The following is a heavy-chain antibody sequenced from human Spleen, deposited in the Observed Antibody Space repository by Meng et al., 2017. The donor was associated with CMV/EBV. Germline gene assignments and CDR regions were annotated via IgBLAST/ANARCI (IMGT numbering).Heavy chain of an antibody. Sequence: QVQLQQWGAGLLKPSETLSLTCAVYGGSFSGYYWSWIRQPPGKGLEWIGEINHSGSTNYNPSLKSRVTISVDTSKNQFSLKLSSVTAADTAVYYCASTDIVATKVHKPLDYWGQGTLVTVFS. CDR3: ASTDIVATKVHKPLDY. CDR2: INHSGST. D-gene: IGHD5-12*01. J-gene: IGHJ4*02. CDR1: GGSFSGYY. V-gene: IGHV4-34*01.